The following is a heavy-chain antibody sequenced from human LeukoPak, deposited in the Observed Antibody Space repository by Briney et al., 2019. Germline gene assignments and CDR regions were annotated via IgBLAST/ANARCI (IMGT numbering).Heavy chain of an antibody. J-gene: IGHJ6*03. CDR3: ARGRRIRPSRGFYMDV. D-gene: IGHD3-3*02. V-gene: IGHV4-34*01. CDR2: INHSGST. Sequence: KTSETLSLTCAVYGGSFRGYYWNWIRQPPGKGLEWIGEINHSGSTNYNPSLKSRVTISVDTSKNQFSLKLSSVAAADTAVYYCARGRRIRPSRGFYMDVWGKGTTVTVSS. CDR1: GGSFRGYY.